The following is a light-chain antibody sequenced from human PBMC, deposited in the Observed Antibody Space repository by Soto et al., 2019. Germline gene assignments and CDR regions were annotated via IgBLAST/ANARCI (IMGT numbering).Light chain of an antibody. CDR2: GAS. CDR3: QQYESSVT. V-gene: IGKV3-20*01. CDR1: QSVSSSF. J-gene: IGKJ1*01. Sequence: EIVLTQSPGSLSLSPGEGATLSCRASQSVSSSFFAWYQQKPGQAPSLPLYGASRRATGVPDRFSGSGSGTDFTLSISRLEPEDFAVYYCQQYESSVTFGQGTKVEIK.